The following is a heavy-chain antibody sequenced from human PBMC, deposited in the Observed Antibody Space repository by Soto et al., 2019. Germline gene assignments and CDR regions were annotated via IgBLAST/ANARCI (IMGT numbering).Heavy chain of an antibody. CDR2: IYYSGST. CDR1: GGSISSYY. D-gene: IGHD3-3*01. Sequence: SETLSLTCTVSGGSISSYYWSWIRQPPGKGLEWIGYIYYSGSTNYNPSLKSRVTISVDTSKNQFSLKLSSVTAADTAVYYCARQSGVPQGYDFWSGSWGPILYYMDVWGKGTTVTVSS. CDR3: ARQSGVPQGYDFWSGSWGPILYYMDV. J-gene: IGHJ6*03. V-gene: IGHV4-59*08.